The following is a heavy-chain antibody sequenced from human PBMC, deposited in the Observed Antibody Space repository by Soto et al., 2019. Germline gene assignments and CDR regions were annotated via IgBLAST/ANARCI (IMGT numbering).Heavy chain of an antibody. Sequence: VQLLESGGGLVQPGGSLRLSCAASGFTFMSYGMSWVRQAPGKGLEWVSGISESGSSTTYADAVKGRFTISRDNSKNTLFLQRNTLRAEDTAIYYCAKRELDDNWGQGTLVTVSA. CDR2: ISESGSST. D-gene: IGHD1-7*01. J-gene: IGHJ4*02. CDR1: GFTFMSYG. CDR3: AKRELDDN. V-gene: IGHV3-23*01.